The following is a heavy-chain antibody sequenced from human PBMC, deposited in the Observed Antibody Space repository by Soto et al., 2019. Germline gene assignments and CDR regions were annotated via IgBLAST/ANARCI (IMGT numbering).Heavy chain of an antibody. CDR1: GASISSFY. D-gene: IGHD2-15*01. V-gene: IGHV4-4*07. Sequence: QVQLQESGPGLVKPSETLSLTCTVSGASISSFYWSWIRQPAGKGLEWIGRIHTTGTTNYNPSLRGRVTMSVDTSKNQFSLKLSSVTAADTAVYYCARRYCDTYCYLWLDPWGQGTLVTVSS. CDR2: IHTTGTT. J-gene: IGHJ5*02. CDR3: ARRYCDTYCYLWLDP.